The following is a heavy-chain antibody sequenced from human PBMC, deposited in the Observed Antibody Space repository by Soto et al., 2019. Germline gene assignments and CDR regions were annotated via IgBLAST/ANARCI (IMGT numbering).Heavy chain of an antibody. CDR2: IYYSGST. V-gene: IGHV4-59*01. CDR1: GGSISSYY. J-gene: IGHJ4*02. CDR3: AIDLAKSHPCYFDY. Sequence: SETLSLTCTVSGGSISSYYWSWIRQPPGKGLEWIGYIYYSGSTNYNPSLKSRVTISVDTSKNQFSLKLSSVTAADTAVYYCAIDLAKSHPCYFDYSGQGTLVTVSS.